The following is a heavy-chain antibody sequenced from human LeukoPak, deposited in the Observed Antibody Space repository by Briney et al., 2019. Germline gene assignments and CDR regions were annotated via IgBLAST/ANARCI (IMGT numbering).Heavy chain of an antibody. Sequence: GGSLRLSCAASGFTFSSYAMSWVRQAPGKGLEWVSAISGSGGSTYYADSVKGRFTISRDNSKNTLYLQMNSLRAEDTAVYYCAKDLQYSSSWYDSDYWGQGTLVTVSS. J-gene: IGHJ4*02. CDR2: ISGSGGST. CDR3: AKDLQYSSSWYDSDY. CDR1: GFTFSSYA. D-gene: IGHD6-13*01. V-gene: IGHV3-23*01.